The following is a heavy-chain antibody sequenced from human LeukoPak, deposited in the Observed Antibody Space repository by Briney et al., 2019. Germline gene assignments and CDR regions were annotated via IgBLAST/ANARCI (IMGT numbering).Heavy chain of an antibody. CDR1: GYTFTSYD. J-gene: IGHJ5*02. CDR3: ARVTVKYYDFWSGYHYPDYYDSSGYRKVSWFDP. V-gene: IGHV1-8*01. D-gene: IGHD3-3*01. Sequence: ASVKVSCKAPGYTFTSYDINWVREATGQGLEWMGWMNPNSGNTGYAQKFQGRVTMTRNTSISTAYMELSSLRSEDTAVYYCARVTVKYYDFWSGYHYPDYYDSSGYRKVSWFDPWGQGTLVTVSS. CDR2: MNPNSGNT.